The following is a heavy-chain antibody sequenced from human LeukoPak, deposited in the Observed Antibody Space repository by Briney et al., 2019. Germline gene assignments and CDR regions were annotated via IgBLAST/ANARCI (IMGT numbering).Heavy chain of an antibody. D-gene: IGHD2-15*01. J-gene: IGHJ5*02. CDR3: ARVGVVVAATGNLWFDP. CDR1: GFTFSSYE. Sequence: GGSLRLSCAASGFTFSSYEMNWVRQAPGKVLEWVSYISSSGTTIYYADSVKGRFTISRDNAKNSLYLQMNSLRAEDTAVYYCARVGVVVAATGNLWFDPWGQGTLVTVSS. V-gene: IGHV3-48*03. CDR2: ISSSGTTI.